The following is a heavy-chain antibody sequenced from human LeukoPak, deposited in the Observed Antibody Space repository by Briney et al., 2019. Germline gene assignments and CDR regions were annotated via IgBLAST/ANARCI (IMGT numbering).Heavy chain of an antibody. CDR3: TRGGGSRSFDY. J-gene: IGHJ4*02. CDR1: GFTFSSYG. D-gene: IGHD2-2*01. Sequence: GGSLRLSCAASGFTFSSYGMHWVRQAPGKGLEWVAVIWYDGSNKYYADSVRGRFTISRDNSKNTLYLQMHSLRVEDTAVYYCTRGGGSRSFDYWGQGTLVTVSS. CDR2: IWYDGSNK. V-gene: IGHV3-33*01.